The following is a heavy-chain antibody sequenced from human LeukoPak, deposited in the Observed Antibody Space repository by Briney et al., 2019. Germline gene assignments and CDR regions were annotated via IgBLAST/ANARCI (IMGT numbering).Heavy chain of an antibody. Sequence: PSETLSLTCTVSGGSISSYYWSWIRQPAGKGLEWIGRIYTSGSTNYNPSLKSRVTMSVDTSKNQFSLKLSSVTAADTAVYYCARDRPIDFWSGYSLDYWGQGNLVTVSS. CDR2: IYTSGST. V-gene: IGHV4-4*07. CDR1: GGSISSYY. D-gene: IGHD3-3*01. CDR3: ARDRPIDFWSGYSLDY. J-gene: IGHJ4*02.